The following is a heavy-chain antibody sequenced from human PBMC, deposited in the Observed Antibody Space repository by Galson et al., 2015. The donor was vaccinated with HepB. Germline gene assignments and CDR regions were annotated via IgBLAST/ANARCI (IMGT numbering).Heavy chain of an antibody. J-gene: IGHJ3*02. D-gene: IGHD7-27*01. Sequence: SVKVSCKASGYTFTSYYMHWVRQAPGQGLEWMGIINPSGGSTSYAQKFQGRVTMTRDTSTSTVYMELSSLRSEDTAVYYCARDPHIYPLTGAGDDAFDIWGQGTMVTVSS. CDR1: GYTFTSYY. CDR3: ARDPHIYPLTGAGDDAFDI. V-gene: IGHV1-46*01. CDR2: INPSGGST.